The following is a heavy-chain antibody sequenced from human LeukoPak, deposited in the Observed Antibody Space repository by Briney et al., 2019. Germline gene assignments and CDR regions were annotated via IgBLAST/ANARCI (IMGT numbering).Heavy chain of an antibody. Sequence: SETLSLTCTGSGGSITNYYWNWIRQPAGKGLEWIGRIFTSGSANYNPSLESRVTISVDTSKNQFSLKLSSVTAADTAVYYCARLVVVAATPYWFDPWGQGTLVTVSS. J-gene: IGHJ5*02. CDR3: ARLVVVAATPYWFDP. D-gene: IGHD2-15*01. CDR1: GGSITNYY. V-gene: IGHV4-4*07. CDR2: IFTSGSA.